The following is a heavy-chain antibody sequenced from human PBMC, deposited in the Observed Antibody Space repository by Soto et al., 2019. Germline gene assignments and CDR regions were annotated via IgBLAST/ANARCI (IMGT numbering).Heavy chain of an antibody. CDR3: AKDRLAGGFDY. CDR2: VSATAGTT. J-gene: IGHJ4*02. Sequence: GGSLILSCAAAGFTFRNYAMSWVRQAPGKGLEWVSLVSATAGTTYYTDSVKGRFTISRDSSRNTVYLQMNSLRADDTAVYYCAKDRLAGGFDYWGQGTLVTVSS. V-gene: IGHV3-23*01. CDR1: GFTFRNYA. D-gene: IGHD3-16*01.